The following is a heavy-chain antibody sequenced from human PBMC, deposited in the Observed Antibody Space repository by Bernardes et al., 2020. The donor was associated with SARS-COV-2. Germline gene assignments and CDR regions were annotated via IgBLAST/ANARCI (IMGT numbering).Heavy chain of an antibody. CDR3: ARQGRGLYYYYGMDV. D-gene: IGHD3-10*01. Sequence: PETLSLTCTVSVGSVSSSIYYWGGIRQPPGKGLELIGIISSSGSTYYNPSLKSRVTISVDTSKNQYSLKLSSVTAADTAVYYCARQGRGLYYYYGMDVWGQGTTVTVYS. J-gene: IGHJ6*02. V-gene: IGHV4-39*01. CDR2: ISSSGST. CDR1: VGSVSSSIYY.